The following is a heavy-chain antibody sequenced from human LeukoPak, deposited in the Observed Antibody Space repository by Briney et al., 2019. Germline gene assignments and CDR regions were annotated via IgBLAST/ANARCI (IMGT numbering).Heavy chain of an antibody. CDR1: GFTFCSFE. CDR3: ARDPRCSSMSCYRSSFYGMDV. J-gene: IGHJ6*02. Sequence: GGSLRHSCSASGFTFCSFEMMWVGQAPGKGLEGCLYISSSGSSIYYADSVKGRFTISRDNAKTSLYLQMNSLRAEDTAVYYCARDPRCSSMSCYRSSFYGMDVWGQGTTVTVSS. V-gene: IGHV3-48*03. CDR2: ISSSGSSI. D-gene: IGHD2-2*01.